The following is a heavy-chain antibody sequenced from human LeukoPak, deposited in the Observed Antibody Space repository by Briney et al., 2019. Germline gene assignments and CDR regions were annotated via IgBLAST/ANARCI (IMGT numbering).Heavy chain of an antibody. CDR1: GESFSGYY. CDR2: INHSGST. J-gene: IGHJ6*02. V-gene: IGHV4-34*01. D-gene: IGHD5-18*01. Sequence: SETLSLTCAVYGESFSGYYWSWIRQPPGKGLEWIGEINHSGSTNYNPSLKSRVTISVDTSKNQFSLKLSSVTAADTAVYYCARGVYSYGSEYYYYYGMDVWGQGTTVTVSS. CDR3: ARGVYSYGSEYYYYYGMDV.